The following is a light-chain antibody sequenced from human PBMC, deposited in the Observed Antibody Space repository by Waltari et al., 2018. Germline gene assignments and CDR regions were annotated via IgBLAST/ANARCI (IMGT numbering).Light chain of an antibody. J-gene: IGLJ1*01. CDR3: ASWDDSHYV. V-gene: IGLV1-47*01. CDR2: RNN. CDR1: NSNLGSNH. Sequence: QSVLTQPPSASDTPGQRVTISCSGSNSNLGSNHLYWYQQLPGTAPKPLIYRNNQRPSGVPDRFSASKSGTSASLAIDGLRSEDEAVYYCASWDDSHYVFGPGTQVTVL.